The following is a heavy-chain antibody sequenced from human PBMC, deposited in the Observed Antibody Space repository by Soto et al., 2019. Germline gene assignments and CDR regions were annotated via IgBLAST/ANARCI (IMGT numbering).Heavy chain of an antibody. CDR3: ARISRSSSWGIWFDP. CDR1: GGSISSYY. J-gene: IGHJ5*02. Sequence: SETLSLTCTVSGGSISSYYWSWIRQPPGKGLEWIGYIYYSGSTNYNPSLKSRVTISVDTSKNQFSLKLSSVTAADTAVYYCARISRSSSWGIWFDPWGQGTLVTVSS. V-gene: IGHV4-59*08. D-gene: IGHD6-6*01. CDR2: IYYSGST.